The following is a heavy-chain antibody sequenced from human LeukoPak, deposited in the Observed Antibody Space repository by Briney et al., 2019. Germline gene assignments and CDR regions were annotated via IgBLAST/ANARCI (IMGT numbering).Heavy chain of an antibody. CDR1: GFTFSSYA. D-gene: IGHD3-22*01. CDR3: AREGRDSSGFDY. Sequence: GGSLRLSCAASGFTFSSYAMHWVRQAPGKGLEWVAVISYDGSNKYYADSVKGRFTISRDNSKNTLYLQMNSLRAEDTAVYYCAREGRDSSGFDYWGQGTLVTVSS. J-gene: IGHJ4*02. V-gene: IGHV3-30*04. CDR2: ISYDGSNK.